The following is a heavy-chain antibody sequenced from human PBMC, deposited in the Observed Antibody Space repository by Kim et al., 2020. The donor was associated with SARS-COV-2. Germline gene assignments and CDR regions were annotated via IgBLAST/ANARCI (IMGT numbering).Heavy chain of an antibody. J-gene: IGHJ6*03. Sequence: SVKVSCKASGGTFSSYAISWVRQAPGQGLEWMGRIIPILGIANYAQKFQGRVTITADKSTSTAYMELSSLRSEDTAVYYCARERDVVVLPEYYYMDVWGKGTTVTVSS. CDR3: ARERDVVVLPEYYYMDV. CDR1: GGTFSSYA. D-gene: IGHD2-2*01. V-gene: IGHV1-69*04. CDR2: IIPILGIA.